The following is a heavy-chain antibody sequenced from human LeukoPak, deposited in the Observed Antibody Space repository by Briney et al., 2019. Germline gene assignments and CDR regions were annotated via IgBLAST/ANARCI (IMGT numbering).Heavy chain of an antibody. V-gene: IGHV4-38-2*02. Sequence: SETLSLTCSVSGYSISSGDYWAWIRQPPGMGLQWIGIIYHTWITYYTPSLKSRVTISVDTSKNQFSLKLSSVTAADTAVYYCAKTAKTGDGGDWGQGTLVTVSS. CDR1: GYSISSGDY. CDR2: IYHTWIT. J-gene: IGHJ4*02. D-gene: IGHD7-27*01. CDR3: AKTAKTGDGGD.